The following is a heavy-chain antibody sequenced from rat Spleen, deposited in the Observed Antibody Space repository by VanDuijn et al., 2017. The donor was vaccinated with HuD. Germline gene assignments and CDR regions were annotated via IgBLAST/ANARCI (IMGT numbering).Heavy chain of an antibody. CDR3: TRDDGTYYYGGWFPY. CDR2: MWYTGDT. V-gene: IGHV2-63*01. D-gene: IGHD1-12*02. CDR1: GFSVTSYS. J-gene: IGHJ3*01. Sequence: QVELKESGPGLVQPSETLSLTCTVSGFSVTSYSVSWVRQSSGKGPEWMGRMWYTGDTAYNSALTSRLTITRDTSKNQIFLKMNSLQTDDTGTYDCTRDDGTYYYGGWFPYWGQGTLVTVSS.